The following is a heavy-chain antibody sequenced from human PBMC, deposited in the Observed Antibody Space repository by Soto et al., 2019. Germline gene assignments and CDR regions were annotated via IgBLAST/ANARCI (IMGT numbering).Heavy chain of an antibody. J-gene: IGHJ4*02. Sequence: SETMSLTCTVSGRSMSGYYWSWIRQPAGERLEWIGRIYTSGTTDFNPSLKGRVTMSVDTSKNQFSLKLTSVTAADTALYYCAREDYYDTGYYVVWGQGTQVTVSS. V-gene: IGHV4-4*07. CDR1: GRSMSGYY. CDR3: AREDYYDTGYYVV. CDR2: IYTSGTT. D-gene: IGHD3-9*01.